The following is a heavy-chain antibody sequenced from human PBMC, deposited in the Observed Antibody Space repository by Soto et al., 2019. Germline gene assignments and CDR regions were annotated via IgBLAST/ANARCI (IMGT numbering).Heavy chain of an antibody. CDR1: GFTFSSYG. Sequence: HPGGSLRLSCAASGFTFSSYGMHWVRQAPGKGLEWVAVIWYDGSNKYYADSVKGRFTISRDNSKNTLYLQMNSLRAEDTAVYYCAKGVQRLTTSAYYFDYWGQGTLVTVSS. CDR3: AKGVQRLTTSAYYFDY. CDR2: IWYDGSNK. J-gene: IGHJ4*02. V-gene: IGHV3-33*06. D-gene: IGHD4-17*01.